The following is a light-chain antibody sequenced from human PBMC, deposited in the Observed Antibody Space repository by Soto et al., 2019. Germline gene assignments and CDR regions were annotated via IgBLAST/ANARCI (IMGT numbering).Light chain of an antibody. V-gene: IGKV1-5*01. J-gene: IGKJ1*01. Sequence: DIQMTQSPSTLSASVGDRVTITCRASQNIGDSLAWFQQKPGKAPKPLIHDASSLESGVPSRFSGSGSGTEFTLTISSLQPDDFATYHCQQYKSYWTFGQGTKVEIK. CDR2: DAS. CDR3: QQYKSYWT. CDR1: QNIGDS.